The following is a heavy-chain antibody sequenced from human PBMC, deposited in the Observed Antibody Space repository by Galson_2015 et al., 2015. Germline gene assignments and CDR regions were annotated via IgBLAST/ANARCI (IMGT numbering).Heavy chain of an antibody. V-gene: IGHV1-3*04. CDR1: GYTFTNYI. Sequence: SVKVSCKASGYTFTNYIIHWVRQAPGQRLEWMGWISTGNGNTKYSQKFRDRVTLTRDTSASTAYMELSSLRSEDTAVYYCAAFPTVTHYYYMDVWGKGTTVIVSS. CDR2: ISTGNGNT. CDR3: AAFPTVTHYYYMDV. J-gene: IGHJ6*03. D-gene: IGHD4-17*01.